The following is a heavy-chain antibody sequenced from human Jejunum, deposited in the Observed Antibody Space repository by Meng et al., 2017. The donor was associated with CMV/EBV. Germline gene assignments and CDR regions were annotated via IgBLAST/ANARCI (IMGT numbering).Heavy chain of an antibody. CDR3: ARVEVGITSGDY. CDR1: GYTFTNYG. CDR2: ISAYNGNT. Sequence: GQLGAAGGEVKKPGASLKVYCKASGYTFTNYGITWVRQAPGKGLEWMGWISAYNGNTNYAQTLQGRVTMTTDTSTSTAYMELRSLRSDDTAVYYCARVEVGITSGDYWGQGTLVTVSS. D-gene: IGHD1-26*01. V-gene: IGHV1-18*01. J-gene: IGHJ4*02.